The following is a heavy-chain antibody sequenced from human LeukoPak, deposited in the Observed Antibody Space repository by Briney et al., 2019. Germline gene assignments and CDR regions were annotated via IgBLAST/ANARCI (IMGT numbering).Heavy chain of an antibody. CDR2: ISSGGSTI. D-gene: IGHD6-13*01. J-gene: IGHJ4*02. Sequence: GGSLRLSCAASGFTFSSHEMNWVRQPPGKGLEWVSYISSGGSTIYYADSVKGRFTVSRDNAKNSLYLQMNSLRAEDTAVYYCARAGGNNWYLIFFDYWGQGALVTVSS. CDR3: ARAGGNNWYLIFFDY. CDR1: GFTFSSHE. V-gene: IGHV3-48*03.